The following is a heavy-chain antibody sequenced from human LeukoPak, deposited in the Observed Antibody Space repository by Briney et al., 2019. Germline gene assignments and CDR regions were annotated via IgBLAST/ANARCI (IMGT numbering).Heavy chain of an antibody. CDR3: ARDNMGPLRLMDQFDY. D-gene: IGHD1-26*01. V-gene: IGHV4-30-4*01. J-gene: IGHJ4*02. CDR1: GGSISRGDYF. CDR2: IYYSGAT. Sequence: SETLSLTCTVSGGSISRGDYFWSWIRQSPGKGLEWIGYIYYSGATHYNPSLKSRVSISVDTSKNQFALKLNSVTAADTAVYFCARDNMGPLRLMDQFDYWGQGTLVTVSS.